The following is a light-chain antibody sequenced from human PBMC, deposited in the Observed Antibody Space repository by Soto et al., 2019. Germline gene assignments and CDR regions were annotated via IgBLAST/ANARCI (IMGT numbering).Light chain of an antibody. CDR2: GSS. CDR1: QLFSSN. J-gene: IGKJ5*01. V-gene: IGKV3-15*01. CDR3: QQYNDWPRT. Sequence: EIVMTQPPATLSVSPGESATLSCRASQLFSSNLAWYQRRPGQAPRLLIYGSSTRATGVPPRFSGSASGTEFTLTISSLQSGDFGVYYCQQYNDWPRTFGQGTRLEIK.